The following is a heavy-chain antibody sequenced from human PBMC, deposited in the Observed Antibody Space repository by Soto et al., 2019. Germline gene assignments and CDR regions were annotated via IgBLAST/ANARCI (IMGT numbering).Heavy chain of an antibody. CDR2: INHSGST. D-gene: IGHD3-10*01. J-gene: IGHJ4*02. CDR1: GGSFSGYY. CDR3: ARHDGRIPGDNDS. Sequence: SETLSITCAVYGGSFSGYYWSWIRQPPGKGLEWIGEINHSGSTNYNPSLKSRVTMPVDTSKNQFSLKLSSVTAADTAVYYCARHDGRIPGDNDSWGQGTLVTVSS. V-gene: IGHV4-34*01.